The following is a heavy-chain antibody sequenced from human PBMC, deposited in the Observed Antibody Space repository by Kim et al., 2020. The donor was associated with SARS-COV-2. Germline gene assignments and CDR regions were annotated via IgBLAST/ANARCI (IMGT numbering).Heavy chain of an antibody. CDR3: ASQQFHSYSSSWGVGY. CDR2: IYYSGST. J-gene: IGHJ4*02. D-gene: IGHD6-13*01. CDR1: GGSISSSSYY. Sequence: SETLSLTCTVSGGSISSSSYYWGWIRQPPGKGLEWIGSIYYSGSTYYNPSLKSRVTISVDTSKNQFSLKLSSVTAADTAVYYCASQQFHSYSSSWGVGYWGQGTLVTVSS. V-gene: IGHV4-39*01.